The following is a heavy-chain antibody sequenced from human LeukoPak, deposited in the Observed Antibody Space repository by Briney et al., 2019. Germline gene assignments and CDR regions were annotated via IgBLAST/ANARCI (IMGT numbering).Heavy chain of an antibody. CDR2: ISGNDGGT. D-gene: IGHD3-3*02. Sequence: PGGSLRLSCAASGFTFSRYARNWVRQAPGKGLEWVSAISGNDGGTYYADSVKGRFTVSRDNSKNTLYLQMNSLRAEDTAVYYCAKIRAPAYDIWGQGTMVTVSS. CDR3: AKIRAPAYDI. V-gene: IGHV3-23*01. J-gene: IGHJ3*02. CDR1: GFTFSRYA.